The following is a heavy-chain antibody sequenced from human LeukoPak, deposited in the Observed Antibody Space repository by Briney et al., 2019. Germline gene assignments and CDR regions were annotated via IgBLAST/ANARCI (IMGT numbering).Heavy chain of an antibody. V-gene: IGHV4-39*01. CDR3: ARGGLRYSIY. CDR2: IYYSGST. CDR1: GGSISSSSYY. Sequence: SETLSLTCTVSGGSISSSSYYWGWHRQPPGTGREGIGSIYYSGSTYYNPSLKSRVTISVDTSKNQFSLKLSSVTAADTAVYYCARGGLRYSIYWGQGTLVTVSS. D-gene: IGHD6-13*01. J-gene: IGHJ4*02.